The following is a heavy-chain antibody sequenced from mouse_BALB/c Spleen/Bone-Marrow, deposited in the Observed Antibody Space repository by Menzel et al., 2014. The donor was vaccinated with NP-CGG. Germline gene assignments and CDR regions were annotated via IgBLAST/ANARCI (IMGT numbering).Heavy chain of an antibody. D-gene: IGHD2-1*01. Sequence: VHLEESGPDLVKPSQSLSLTCTVTGYSITSGYSWHWIRRFPGNKLEWVGYIHYSGSTYYNPSLRSRISITRDTSKNQFFLHLNSVTTEDTATYYCTSYGNYWYFDVWGAGPTVTVPS. CDR3: TSYGNYWYFDV. CDR1: GYSITSGYS. J-gene: IGHJ1*01. V-gene: IGHV3-1*02. CDR2: IHYSGST.